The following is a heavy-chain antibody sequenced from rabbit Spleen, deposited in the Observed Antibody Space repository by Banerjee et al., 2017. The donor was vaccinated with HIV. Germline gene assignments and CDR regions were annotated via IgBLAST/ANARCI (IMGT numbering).Heavy chain of an antibody. CDR1: GVSFSSNYY. CDR2: IDTGSSGFS. CDR3: ARGSAAMTMVITGYYLNL. V-gene: IGHV1S45*01. Sequence: QEQLVESGGGLVQPEGSLTLTCTASGVSFSSNYYMCWVRQAPGKGLEWIACIDTGSSGFSYFAYWVNGRFTISSDNARNTVDLQMNSLTAADTATYFCARGSAAMTMVITGYYLNLWGPGTLVTVS. D-gene: IGHD2-1*01. J-gene: IGHJ4*01.